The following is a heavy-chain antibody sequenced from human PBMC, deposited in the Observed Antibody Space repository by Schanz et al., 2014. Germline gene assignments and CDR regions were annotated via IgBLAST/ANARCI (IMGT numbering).Heavy chain of an antibody. CDR2: ISSSSSYK. CDR3: ARPSDSSWYMDV. J-gene: IGHJ6*03. V-gene: IGHV3-21*02. D-gene: IGHD2-21*02. CDR1: GFTFSTYY. Sequence: EVQLVESGGGLVKPGGSLRLSCAASGFTFSTYYMNWVRQAPGKGLEWVSSISSSSSYKSYADSVKGRFTISRDNAKNSLYLQMNSLRAEDTAVYYCARPSDSSWYMDVWGKGTTDAVSS.